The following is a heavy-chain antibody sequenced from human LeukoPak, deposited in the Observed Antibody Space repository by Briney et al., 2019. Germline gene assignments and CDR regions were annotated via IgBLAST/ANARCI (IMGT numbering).Heavy chain of an antibody. Sequence: GGSLRLSCAASRFTFSSNGMHWVRQAPGKGLEWVTFIRDDGSNKYYVDSVKGRFIISRDNSKNTVYLQMSDLRVEDTAVYYCAKGGLQGFYYNYMDVWGKGTTVTVSS. CDR3: AKGGLQGFYYNYMDV. V-gene: IGHV3-30*02. D-gene: IGHD4-11*01. CDR1: RFTFSSNG. CDR2: IRDDGSNK. J-gene: IGHJ6*03.